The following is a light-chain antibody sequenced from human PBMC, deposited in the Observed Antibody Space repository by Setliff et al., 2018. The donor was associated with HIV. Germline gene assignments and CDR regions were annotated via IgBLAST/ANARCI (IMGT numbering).Light chain of an antibody. CDR1: SSDVGTYNA. J-gene: IGLJ2*01. CDR3: SSYTSGSTLV. CDR2: DVS. Sequence: QSVLAQPASVSGSPGQSITISCTGTSSDVGTYNAVYWYQQHPGKAPKLMIYDVSTRPSGVSNRFSGSKSGNTASLTISGLQTEDEADYYCSSYTSGSTLVFGGGTKVTVL. V-gene: IGLV2-14*01.